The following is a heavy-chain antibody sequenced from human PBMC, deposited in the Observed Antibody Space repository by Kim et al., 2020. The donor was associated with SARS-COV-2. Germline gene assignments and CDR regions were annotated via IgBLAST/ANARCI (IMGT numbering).Heavy chain of an antibody. D-gene: IGHD3-3*01. J-gene: IGHJ4*02. CDR1: GFTFSTYA. CDR3: AKGGYDFWSGYYYY. V-gene: IGHV3-23*01. CDR2: ISGSADSI. Sequence: GGSLRLSCAASGFTFSTYAMNWVRQAPGKGLEWVSGISGSADSIYYADSVKGRFTISRDNSKNTLYLQMNSLRVEDTALYYCAKGGYDFWSGYYYYWGQG.